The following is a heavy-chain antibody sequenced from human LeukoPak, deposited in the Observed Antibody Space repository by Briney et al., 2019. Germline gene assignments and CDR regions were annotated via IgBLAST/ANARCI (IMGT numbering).Heavy chain of an antibody. V-gene: IGHV3-48*02. CDR2: ISVDGRIA. D-gene: IGHD2-21*02. J-gene: IGHJ4*02. Sequence: GGSLRLSCAASGLTFTSTHMNWIRQAPGKGLEWVSYISVDGRIAYCIDSVKGRFTISRDNAKNSLYLQMNSLRDEDTAVYYCVAATKTAAHWGQGTLVTVSS. CDR3: VAATKTAAH. CDR1: GLTFTSTH.